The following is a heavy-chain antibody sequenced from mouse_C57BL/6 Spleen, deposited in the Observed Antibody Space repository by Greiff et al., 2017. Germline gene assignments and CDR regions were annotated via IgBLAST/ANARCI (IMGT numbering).Heavy chain of an antibody. CDR1: GFSLTSYG. Sequence: VMLVESGPGLVAPSQSLSITCTVSGFSLTSYGVDWVRQSPGKGLEWLGGIWGVGSTNYNSALKSRLSISKDNSESQVFLRMNSLQTDDTAMYCCARSGSSWYVDVWGTGTTVTVSS. J-gene: IGHJ1*03. CDR2: IWGVGST. V-gene: IGHV2-6*01. CDR3: ARSGSSWYVDV. D-gene: IGHD1-1*01.